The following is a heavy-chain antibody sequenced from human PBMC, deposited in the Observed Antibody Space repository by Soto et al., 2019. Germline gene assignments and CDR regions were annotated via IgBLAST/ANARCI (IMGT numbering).Heavy chain of an antibody. J-gene: IGHJ4*02. Sequence: QAQVVQSGAEVRKPGSSVKLSCKASEGTFNSYAIAWVRQAPGQGLEWMGGIIPYYNTLNYALKFQDRVTITADDSTNTVYMELRSLRSDDTAVYFCASGASRWYPYFFDSWAQGTLVTVSS. CDR1: EGTFNSYA. D-gene: IGHD6-13*01. V-gene: IGHV1-69*01. CDR3: ASGASRWYPYFFDS. CDR2: IIPYYNTL.